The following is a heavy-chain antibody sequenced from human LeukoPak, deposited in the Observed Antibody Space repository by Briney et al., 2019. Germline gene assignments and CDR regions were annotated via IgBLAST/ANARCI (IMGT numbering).Heavy chain of an antibody. V-gene: IGHV4-38-2*02. CDR1: GYSVSSASY. Sequence: SQTLSLTCTVSGYSVSSASYWTWIRQPPGKGLEWIGSIYYGGSTYYTPSLKSRVTISVDTSKNQFSLKLSSVTAADTAVYYCARGLDSSSSYWGQGTLVTVSS. J-gene: IGHJ4*02. CDR2: IYYGGST. CDR3: ARGLDSSSSY. D-gene: IGHD6-6*01.